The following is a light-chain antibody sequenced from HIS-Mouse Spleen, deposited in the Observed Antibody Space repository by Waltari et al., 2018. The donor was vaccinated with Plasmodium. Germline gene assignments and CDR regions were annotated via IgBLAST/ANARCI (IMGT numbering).Light chain of an antibody. Sequence: SYELTQPPSVSVSPGQTASITCSGDKLGDKYACWYQQKPGQSHVLVIYQDSKRPSGIPERFSGSNSVKTATLTISGTQAMDEADYYCQAWDSSTAVFGGGTKLTVL. J-gene: IGLJ3*02. CDR2: QDS. CDR1: KLGDKY. CDR3: QAWDSSTAV. V-gene: IGLV3-1*01.